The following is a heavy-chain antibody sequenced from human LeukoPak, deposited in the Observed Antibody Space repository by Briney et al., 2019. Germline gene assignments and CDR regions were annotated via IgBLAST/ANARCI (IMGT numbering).Heavy chain of an antibody. J-gene: IGHJ6*02. Sequence: QPGGSLRLSCAASGFTFSSYWMSWVRQAPGKGLEWVANIKQDGSEKYYVDSVKGRFTISRDNAKNSLYLQMNSLRAEDTAVYYCARDLSPVYSYGPRPKNYPYYYYGMDVWGQGTTVTVSS. CDR3: ARDLSPVYSYGPRPKNYPYYYYGMDV. D-gene: IGHD5-18*01. V-gene: IGHV3-7*01. CDR1: GFTFSSYW. CDR2: IKQDGSEK.